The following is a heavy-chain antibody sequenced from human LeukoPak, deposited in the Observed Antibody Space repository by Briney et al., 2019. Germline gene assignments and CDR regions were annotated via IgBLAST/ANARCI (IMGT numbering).Heavy chain of an antibody. V-gene: IGHV3-21*06. Sequence: GGSLRLSCAASGFTFSSFKMTWVRQAPGKGLEWVASISPSSTYIYYGDSLKGRVTVSRDNAKSLSFLHMSSLRPDDTAVYYCARDFTGGEYFDSWGQGALVSVSS. CDR2: ISPSSTYI. CDR1: GFTFSSFK. D-gene: IGHD3-16*01. CDR3: ARDFTGGEYFDS. J-gene: IGHJ4*02.